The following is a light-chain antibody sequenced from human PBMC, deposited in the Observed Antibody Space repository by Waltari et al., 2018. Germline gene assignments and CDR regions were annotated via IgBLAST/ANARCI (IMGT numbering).Light chain of an antibody. CDR2: GNN. V-gene: IGLV1-40*01. CDR1: SFNIGAGYD. J-gene: IGLJ2*01. Sequence: QSVLTQPPSVSGAPGQRVTISSTGSSFNIGAGYDVHWYQHLPGTAPKLRILGNNRRPSGVPDRFSGSKSGTSASLAIAGLQAEDEADYYCQSYDNSLSGVVFGGGTKLTVL. CDR3: QSYDNSLSGVV.